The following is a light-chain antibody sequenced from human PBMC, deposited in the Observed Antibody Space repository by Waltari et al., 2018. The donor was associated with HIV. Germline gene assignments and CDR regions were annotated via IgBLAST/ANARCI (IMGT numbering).Light chain of an antibody. V-gene: IGLV1-40*01. CDR3: QSYVSSVNVV. CDR2: ANT. J-gene: IGLJ3*02. CDR1: SSNIGAAYD. Sequence: QSVLTQPPSVSGAPGQTVTIPCTGSSSNIGAAYDVHWYQQVPGTAPKLRIYANTNRPSRFPDRFSGSKSGTSASLAISGLQTEYEADYYCQSYVSSVNVVFGGGTRVTVL.